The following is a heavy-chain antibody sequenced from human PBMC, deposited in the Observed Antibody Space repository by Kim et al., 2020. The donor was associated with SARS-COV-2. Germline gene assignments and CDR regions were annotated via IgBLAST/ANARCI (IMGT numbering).Heavy chain of an antibody. CDR2: IYHSGST. CDR1: GYSISSGYY. Sequence: SETLSLTCTVSGYSISSGYYWGWIRQPPGKGLEWIGSIYHSGSTYYNPSLKSRVTISVDTSKNQFSLKLSSVTAADTAVYYCARDRNYYGSGSLDWGQGTLVTVSS. CDR3: ARDRNYYGSGSLD. J-gene: IGHJ4*02. V-gene: IGHV4-38-2*02. D-gene: IGHD3-10*01.